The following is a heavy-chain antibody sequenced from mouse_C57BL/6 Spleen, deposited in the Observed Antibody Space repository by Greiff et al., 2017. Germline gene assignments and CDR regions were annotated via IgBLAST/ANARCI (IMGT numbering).Heavy chain of an antibody. CDR1: GFSLTSYG. Sequence: VKLMESGPGLVQPSQSLSITCTVSGFSLTSYGVHWVRQPPGKGLEWLGVIWSGGSTDYNAAFISRLSISKDNSKSQVFFKMNSLQADDTAIYYCAKNGNYPYWYFDVWGTGTTVTVSS. J-gene: IGHJ1*03. CDR2: IWSGGST. D-gene: IGHD2-1*01. V-gene: IGHV2-4*01. CDR3: AKNGNYPYWYFDV.